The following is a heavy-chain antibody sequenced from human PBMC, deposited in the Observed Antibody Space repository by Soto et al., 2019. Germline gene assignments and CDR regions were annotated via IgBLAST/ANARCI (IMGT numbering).Heavy chain of an antibody. CDR2: IYYSGST. D-gene: IGHD3-3*01. J-gene: IGHJ4*02. Sequence: QVQLQESGPGLVKPSQTLSLTCTVSGSSISSGGYYWNLILQHPGKGLEWIGYIYYSGSTYYNPSLKSRVTISVDTSKNQFSLKLSSVTAADTAVYYCARRVEKAVGLDYWGQGTLVTVSS. V-gene: IGHV4-31*03. CDR3: ARRVEKAVGLDY. CDR1: GSSISSGGYY.